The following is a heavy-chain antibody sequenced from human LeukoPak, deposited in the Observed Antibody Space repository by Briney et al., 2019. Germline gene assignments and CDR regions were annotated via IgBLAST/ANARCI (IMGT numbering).Heavy chain of an antibody. CDR3: ARDWRSGYYHKLDY. CDR1: GYTFTGYY. J-gene: IGHJ4*02. D-gene: IGHD3-3*01. Sequence: GASVKVSCKASGYTFTGYYIHWVRQAPGQGLEWMGWINPKTGGTNYAEKFHDRVTMTRDTSISTAYMDLSRLKSDDTAIYYCARDWRSGYYHKLDYWGQGTLVTVSS. V-gene: IGHV1-2*02. CDR2: INPKTGGT.